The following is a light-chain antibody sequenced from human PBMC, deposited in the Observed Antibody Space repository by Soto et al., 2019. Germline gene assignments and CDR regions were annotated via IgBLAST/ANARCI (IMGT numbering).Light chain of an antibody. V-gene: IGKV1-5*03. Sequence: TQMTQSPSTLSASVGDRVTITCRASQSISSWLAWYQQKPGKAPKLLIYKASSLESGVPSRFSGSGSGTEFTLTISSLQPDDFATYYCQQYNSYSYTFGQGTKLEIK. J-gene: IGKJ2*01. CDR3: QQYNSYSYT. CDR2: KAS. CDR1: QSISSW.